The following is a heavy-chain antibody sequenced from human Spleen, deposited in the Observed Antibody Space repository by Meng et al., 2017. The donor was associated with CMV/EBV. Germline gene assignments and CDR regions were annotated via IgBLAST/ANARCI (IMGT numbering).Heavy chain of an antibody. CDR1: GGSFSGYY. J-gene: IGHJ4*02. Sequence: SETLSLTCAVYGGSFSGYYWSWIRQPPGKGLEWIGEINHSGSTNYNPSLKGRVTISVDTSKNQFSLKLSSVTAADTAVYYCAREPTYYYDSSGEVWGQGTLVTVSS. CDR2: INHSGST. CDR3: AREPTYYYDSSGEV. V-gene: IGHV4-34*01. D-gene: IGHD3-22*01.